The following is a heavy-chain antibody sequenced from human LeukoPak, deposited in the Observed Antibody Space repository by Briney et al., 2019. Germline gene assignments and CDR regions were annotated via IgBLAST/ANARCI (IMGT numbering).Heavy chain of an antibody. Sequence: ASVKVSCKASGGTFSSYAISWVRQAPGQGLEWMGGIIPIFGTANCAQKFQGRVTITTDESTSTAYMELSSLRSEDTAVYYCARSQWPKAFNWFDPRGQGTLVTVSS. D-gene: IGHD6-19*01. CDR1: GGTFSSYA. CDR2: IIPIFGTA. J-gene: IGHJ5*02. CDR3: ARSQWPKAFNWFDP. V-gene: IGHV1-69*05.